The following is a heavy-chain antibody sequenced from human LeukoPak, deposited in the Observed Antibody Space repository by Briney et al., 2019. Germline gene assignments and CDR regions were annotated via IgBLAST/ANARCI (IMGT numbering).Heavy chain of an antibody. J-gene: IGHJ4*02. CDR1: GFNFSNYW. D-gene: IGHD3-16*01. V-gene: IGHV3-7*01. Sequence: GGSLRLSCAASGFNFSNYWMSWVRQAPGKGLEWVANIKHDGSEKHCVDSVKGRFTISRDNSKNSLYLQMNSVRVEDTAVYYCARDAEFSTITFGDFWGQGTLVTVSS. CDR2: IKHDGSEK. CDR3: ARDAEFSTITFGDF.